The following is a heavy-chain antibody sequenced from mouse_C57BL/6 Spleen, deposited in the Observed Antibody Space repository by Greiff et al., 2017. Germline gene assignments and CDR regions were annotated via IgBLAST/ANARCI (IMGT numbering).Heavy chain of an antibody. CDR3: ARRVPHYYAMDY. D-gene: IGHD2-14*01. CDR2: IDPSDSYT. V-gene: IGHV1-59*01. CDR1: GYTFTSYW. J-gene: IGHJ4*01. Sequence: QVQLQQPGAELVRPGTSVKLSCKASGYTFTSYWMHWVKQRPGQGLEWIGVIDPSDSYTNYNQQFKGKATLTVATSSSTAYMQLSSLTSEDSAVYYYARRVPHYYAMDYWGQGTSVTVSS.